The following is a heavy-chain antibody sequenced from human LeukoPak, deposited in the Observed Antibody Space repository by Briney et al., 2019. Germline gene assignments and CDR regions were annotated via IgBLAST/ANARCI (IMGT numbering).Heavy chain of an antibody. J-gene: IGHJ4*02. CDR1: GYTFTSYD. V-gene: IGHV1-46*01. Sequence: GASVTVSCTASGYTFTSYDINWVRQAPGQGLEWMGLINPSGGSTSYAQKFQGRVTMTRDTSTSTVYMELSSLRSEDTAVYYCARASGYCSSTSCYGNWGQGTLVTVSS. D-gene: IGHD2-2*01. CDR3: ARASGYCSSTSCYGN. CDR2: INPSGGST.